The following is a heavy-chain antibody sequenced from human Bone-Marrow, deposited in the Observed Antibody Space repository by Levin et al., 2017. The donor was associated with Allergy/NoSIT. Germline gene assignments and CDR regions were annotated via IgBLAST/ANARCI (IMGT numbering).Heavy chain of an antibody. J-gene: IGHJ3*02. CDR3: ARNGYITMVRGVILGAFDI. CDR2: ISAYNGNT. Sequence: VASVKVSCKASGYTFTSYGISWVRQAPGQGLEWMGWISAYNGNTNYAQKLQGRVTMTTDTSTSTAYMELRSLRSDDTAVYYCARNGYITMVRGVILGAFDIWGQGTMVTVSS. V-gene: IGHV1-18*01. D-gene: IGHD3-10*01. CDR1: GYTFTSYG.